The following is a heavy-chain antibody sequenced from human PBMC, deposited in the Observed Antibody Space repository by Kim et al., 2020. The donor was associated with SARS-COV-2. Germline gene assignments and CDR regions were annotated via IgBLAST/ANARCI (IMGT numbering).Heavy chain of an antibody. Sequence: ASVKVSCKASGYTFTSYYMHWVRQAPGQGLEWMGIINPSGGSTSYAQKFQGRVTMTRDTSTSTVYMELSSLRSEDTAVYYCAGYGSGSYSREIYYYGMDVWGQGTTVTVSS. J-gene: IGHJ6*02. D-gene: IGHD3-10*01. V-gene: IGHV1-46*01. CDR2: INPSGGST. CDR1: GYTFTSYY. CDR3: AGYGSGSYSREIYYYGMDV.